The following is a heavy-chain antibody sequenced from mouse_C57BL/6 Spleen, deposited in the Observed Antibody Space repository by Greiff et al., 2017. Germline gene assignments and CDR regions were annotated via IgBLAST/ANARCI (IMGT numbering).Heavy chain of an antibody. CDR2: IDPSDSYT. V-gene: IGHV1-50*01. J-gene: IGHJ2*01. Sequence: QVQLQQPGAELVKPGASVKLSCKASGYTFTSYWMQWVKQRPGQGLELIGEIDPSDSYTNYNQKFKGKATLTVDTSSSTAYMQLSSLTSADSAVYYCARDSPLDYWGQGTTRTVSS. CDR3: ARDSPLDY. CDR1: GYTFTSYW.